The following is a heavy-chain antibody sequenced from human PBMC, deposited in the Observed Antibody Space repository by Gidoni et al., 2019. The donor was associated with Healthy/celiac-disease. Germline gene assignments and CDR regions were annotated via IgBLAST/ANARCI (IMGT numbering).Heavy chain of an antibody. D-gene: IGHD3-10*01. Sequence: QVQLQQWGAGLLKPSETLSLTCAVYGGSFSGYYWSWIRQPPGKGLEWIGEINHSGSTNYNPSLKSRVTISVDTSKNQFSLKLSSVTAADTAVYYCARGMVRGVMRYYYGMDVWGQGTTVTVSS. CDR3: ARGMVRGVMRYYYGMDV. CDR2: INHSGST. J-gene: IGHJ6*02. V-gene: IGHV4-34*01. CDR1: GGSFSGYY.